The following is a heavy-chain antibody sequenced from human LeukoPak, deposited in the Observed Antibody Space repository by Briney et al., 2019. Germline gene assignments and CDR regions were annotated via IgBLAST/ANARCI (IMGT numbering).Heavy chain of an antibody. CDR1: GGSISSYY. V-gene: IGHV4-59*01. CDR3: ARSGSWVGYMDV. CDR2: IYYTGST. D-gene: IGHD1-26*01. J-gene: IGHJ6*03. Sequence: SETLSLTCTVSGGSISSYYWSWIRQPPGKGLECIGYIYYTGSTNYNPSLKSRVTISVDTSKNQFSLKLSSVTAADMAVYYCARSGSWVGYMDVWGKGTTVTVSS.